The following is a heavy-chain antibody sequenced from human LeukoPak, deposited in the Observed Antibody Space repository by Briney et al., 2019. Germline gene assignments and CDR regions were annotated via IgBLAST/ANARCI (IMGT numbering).Heavy chain of an antibody. V-gene: IGHV4-34*01. D-gene: IGHD2-15*01. CDR3: ATRTNQRYCSGGSCASR. J-gene: IGHJ4*02. Sequence: SETLSLTCAVYGGSFSGYYWSWIRQPPGKGLEWIGEINHSGSTNYNPSLKSRVTISVDTSKNQFSLKLSSVTAADTAVYYCATRTNQRYCSGGSCASRWGQGTLVTVSS. CDR2: INHSGST. CDR1: GGSFSGYY.